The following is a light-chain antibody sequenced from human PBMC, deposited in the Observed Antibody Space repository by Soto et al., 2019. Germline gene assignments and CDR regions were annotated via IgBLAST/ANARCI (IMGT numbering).Light chain of an antibody. CDR1: QSISGW. V-gene: IGKV1-5*03. J-gene: IGKJ1*01. CDR3: QQYNSYS. CDR2: KAS. Sequence: DVQMTQSPSTLSASEGDRVTITCRASQSISGWLAWYQQKPGKAPKLLIYKASSLESGVPSRFSGSGSGTDFTLTISGLQPDDFATYYCQQYNSYSFGQGTKVDI.